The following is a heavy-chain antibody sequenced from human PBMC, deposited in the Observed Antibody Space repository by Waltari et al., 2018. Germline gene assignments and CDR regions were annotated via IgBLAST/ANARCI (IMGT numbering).Heavy chain of an antibody. CDR2: IYSGGST. D-gene: IGHD3-10*01. V-gene: IGHV3-53*01. J-gene: IGHJ3*02. Sequence: EVQLVESGGGLIQPGGSLRLSCAASGFTVSSNYMSWVRQATGKGVEWVSCIYSGGSTYYAYSVKGRFTISRDNSKNTLYLQRNILRADDTAGYYCARATRYGHAFDIWGQGTMVTVSS. CDR3: ARATRYGHAFDI. CDR1: GFTVSSNY.